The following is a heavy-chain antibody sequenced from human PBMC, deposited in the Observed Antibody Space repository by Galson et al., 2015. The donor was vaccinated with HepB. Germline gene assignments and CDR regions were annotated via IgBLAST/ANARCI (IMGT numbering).Heavy chain of an antibody. D-gene: IGHD3-10*01. CDR1: GGTFSSYA. CDR3: ARADMVRGATYYYYGMGV. V-gene: IGHV1-69*04. Sequence: SVKVSCKASGGTFSSYAISWVRQAPGQGLEWMGRIIPILGIANYAQKFQGRVTITADKSTSTAYMELSSLRSEDTAVYYCARADMVRGATYYYYGMGVWGQGTTVTVSS. CDR2: IIPILGIA. J-gene: IGHJ6*02.